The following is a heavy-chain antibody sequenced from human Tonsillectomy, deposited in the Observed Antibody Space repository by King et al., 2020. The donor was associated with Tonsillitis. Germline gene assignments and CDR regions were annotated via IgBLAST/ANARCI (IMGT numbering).Heavy chain of an antibody. CDR1: GASIRSYY. J-gene: IGHJ5*02. Sequence: QLQESGPGLVKPSETLSLTCSVSGASIRSYYWNWIRQPPGKGLEWIAYIYYSGNTNYNPSLRSRVTISVDTSKNQFSLKLRSVTAADTAVYYCARGGYSYDLDPWGQGTLVPVSS. D-gene: IGHD5-18*01. V-gene: IGHV4-59*01. CDR3: ARGGYSYDLDP. CDR2: IYYSGNT.